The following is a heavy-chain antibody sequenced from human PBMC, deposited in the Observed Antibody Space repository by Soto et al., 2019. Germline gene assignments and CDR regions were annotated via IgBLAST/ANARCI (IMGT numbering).Heavy chain of an antibody. CDR3: ARHVSGDLLTGYRPKYFDY. V-gene: IGHV4-39*01. Sequence: QLQLQESGPGLVKPSETLSLTCTVSGGSISSSSYNWGWIRQPPGKGLEWIGSIDYSGSTYYNPSLKSRVTISVDTSKNQFSLKLSSVTAADTAVYYCARHVSGDLLTGYRPKYFDYWGQGTLVTVSS. D-gene: IGHD3-9*01. CDR1: GGSISSSSYN. J-gene: IGHJ4*02. CDR2: IDYSGST.